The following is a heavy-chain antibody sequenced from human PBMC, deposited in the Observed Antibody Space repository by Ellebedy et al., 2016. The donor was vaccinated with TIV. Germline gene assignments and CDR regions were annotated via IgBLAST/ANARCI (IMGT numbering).Heavy chain of an antibody. CDR1: GFTVSNNY. D-gene: IGHD3-22*01. J-gene: IGHJ4*02. Sequence: GGSLRLSCAASGFTVSNNYMTWVRQAPGKGLEWVSVIYSGGTTYYADSVRGRFTISRDSSKNTLYLQMNSLRAEDTAVYYCARPSVSNGYYQFDFWGQGALVTVSS. CDR3: ARPSVSNGYYQFDF. CDR2: IYSGGTT. V-gene: IGHV3-66*04.